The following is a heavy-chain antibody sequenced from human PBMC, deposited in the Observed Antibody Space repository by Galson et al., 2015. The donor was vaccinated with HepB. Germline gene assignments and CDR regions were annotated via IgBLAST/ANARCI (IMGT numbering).Heavy chain of an antibody. V-gene: IGHV3-30*02. Sequence: SLRLSCAASGFTFSSYGMHWVRQAPGKGLEWVAFIRYDGSNKYYADSAKGRFTISRDNSKNTLYLQMNSLRAEDTAVYYCATLEDVLLWFGEFPGAFDIWGQGTMVTVSS. D-gene: IGHD3-10*01. CDR1: GFTFSSYG. CDR2: IRYDGSNK. J-gene: IGHJ3*02. CDR3: ATLEDVLLWFGEFPGAFDI.